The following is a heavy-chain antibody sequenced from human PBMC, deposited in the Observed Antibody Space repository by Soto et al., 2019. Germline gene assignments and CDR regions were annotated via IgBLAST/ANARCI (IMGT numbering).Heavy chain of an antibody. Sequence: QMQLVQSGPEVKKPGTSVKVSCKASGLTFRSSAVQWVRQARGQRLEWNGWIVVGSGNTNSAQKCQERVTLTKDLSTSTAYMEITSRKAEDTAVYYSAADDMTTFLWGQGTLVTVSS. CDR3: AADDMTTFL. V-gene: IGHV1-58*01. CDR1: GLTFRSSA. D-gene: IGHD1-1*01. J-gene: IGHJ4*02. CDR2: IVVGSGNT.